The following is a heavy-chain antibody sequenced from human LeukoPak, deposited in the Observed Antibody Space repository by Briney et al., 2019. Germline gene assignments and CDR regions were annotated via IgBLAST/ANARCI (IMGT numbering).Heavy chain of an antibody. CDR2: INHSGRLGAVNPST. D-gene: IGHD1-26*01. CDR1: GGSFSGYY. J-gene: IGHJ3*02. CDR3: ARGDTGTYAADQDALDI. Sequence: SETLSLTCAVYGGSFSGYYWSWIRQPPGKGLEWIGEINHSGRLGAVNPSTEYNPSLKSRVTLSVDTSKNQFSLKLSSVTAADTAVYYCARGDTGTYAADQDALDIWGQGTMVTVSS. V-gene: IGHV4-34*01.